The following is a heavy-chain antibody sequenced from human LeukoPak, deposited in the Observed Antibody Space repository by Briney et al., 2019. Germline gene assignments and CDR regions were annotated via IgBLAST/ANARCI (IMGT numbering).Heavy chain of an antibody. CDR2: IYHSGST. CDR3: ARGNSGSYYVAFDY. CDR1: GYSISSGYY. D-gene: IGHD1-26*01. J-gene: IGHJ4*02. V-gene: IGHV4-38-2*02. Sequence: MASETLSLTCTVSGYSISSGYYWGWIRQPPGKGLEWIGSIYHSGSTYYNPSLKSRVTISVDTSKNQFSLKLSSVTAADTAVYYCARGNSGSYYVAFDYWGQGTLVTVSS.